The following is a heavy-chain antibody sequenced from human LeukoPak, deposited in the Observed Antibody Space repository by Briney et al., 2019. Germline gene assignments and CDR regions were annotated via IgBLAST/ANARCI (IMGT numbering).Heavy chain of an antibody. CDR2: INSDGSST. D-gene: IGHD6-19*01. CDR3: ARYSSGWYMMDV. J-gene: IGHJ6*04. CDR1: GFTFSNYW. Sequence: GSLRLSCAASGFTFSNYWMHWVRQAPGKGLVWVSRINSDGSSTTYADSVKGRFTISRDNAKNTLHLQMNSLRAEDTAVYYCARYSSGWYMMDVWGKGTTVTVSS. V-gene: IGHV3-74*01.